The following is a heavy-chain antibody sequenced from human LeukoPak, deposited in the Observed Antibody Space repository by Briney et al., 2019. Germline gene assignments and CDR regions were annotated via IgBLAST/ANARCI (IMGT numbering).Heavy chain of an antibody. V-gene: IGHV4-59*01. CDR3: ARGSGWSAPEDMDV. D-gene: IGHD3-3*01. CDR2: IYYSGST. J-gene: IGHJ6*03. Sequence: SETLSLTCTVSGGSISSYYWSWIRQPPGQGLEWIGYIYYSGSTNYNPSLKSRVTISVDTSKNQFSLKLSSVTAADTAVYYCARGSGWSAPEDMDVWGKGTTVTVSS. CDR1: GGSISSYY.